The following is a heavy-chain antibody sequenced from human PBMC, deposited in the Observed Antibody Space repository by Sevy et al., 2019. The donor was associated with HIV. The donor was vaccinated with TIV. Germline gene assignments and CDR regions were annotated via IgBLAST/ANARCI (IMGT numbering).Heavy chain of an antibody. CDR1: GFTFGSYG. V-gene: IGHV3-30*06. J-gene: IGHJ4*02. Sequence: EGSLRLSCAASGFTFGSYGMHWVLQAPGKALEWVAYISYDRSDKNYADSVKGRFTISRDNSKNTVFLQLNSLRPEDTAVYYCARVFSSYYFDYWGQGTLVTVSS. CDR3: ARVFSSYYFDY. CDR2: ISYDRSDK.